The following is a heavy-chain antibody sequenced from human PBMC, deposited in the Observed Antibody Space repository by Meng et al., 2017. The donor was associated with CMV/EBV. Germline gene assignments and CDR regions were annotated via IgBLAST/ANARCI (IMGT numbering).Heavy chain of an antibody. J-gene: IGHJ4*02. CDR1: GVTFSDYY. V-gene: IGHV1-2*02. CDR3: VRSSGWSLFDY. CDR2: VNSNNDAT. D-gene: IGHD6-19*01. Sequence: QVQLVQSGARMNTPGASVKVPCTTSGVTFSDYYIHWVRQAPGQGLEWMGWVNSNNDATNYARKFQGRVSMTRDTSISTAHMELSRLMSDDTAVYYCVRSSGWSLFDYWGQGTLVTVSS.